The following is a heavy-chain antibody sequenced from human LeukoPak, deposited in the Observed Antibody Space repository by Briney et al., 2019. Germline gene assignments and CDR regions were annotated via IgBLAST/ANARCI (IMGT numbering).Heavy chain of an antibody. D-gene: IGHD6-13*01. Sequence: TLSLTCTVSGDSINNYYWSWIRQPPGKGLEWIGYIYYNGSPNYNPSLKSRVTISLDTSKNQFSLKLSSVTAADTAVYFCARLRVAAVYYFDYWGQGTLVTVSS. CDR2: IYYNGSP. CDR1: GDSINNYY. V-gene: IGHV4-59*08. J-gene: IGHJ4*02. CDR3: ARLRVAAVYYFDY.